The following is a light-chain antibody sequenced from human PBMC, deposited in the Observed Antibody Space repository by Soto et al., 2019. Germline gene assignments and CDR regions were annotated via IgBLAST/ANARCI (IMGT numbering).Light chain of an antibody. Sequence: IXXTQSPSSLAASVGXRVTMTXRXXXXXXXYVNWYQHKPGKSPTLLVYGTSTLQRGVPSRFSGGGSATDYTLTIDSVXPXXFATYXXXXTYSTPHNFGQGTKLHLK. V-gene: IGKV1-39*01. CDR2: GTS. CDR3: XXTYSTPHN. J-gene: IGKJ2*01. CDR1: XXXXXY.